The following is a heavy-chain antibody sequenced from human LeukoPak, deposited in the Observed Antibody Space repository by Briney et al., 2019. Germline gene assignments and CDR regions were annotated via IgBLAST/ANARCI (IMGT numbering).Heavy chain of an antibody. CDR1: GGTFSSYA. J-gene: IGHJ4*02. D-gene: IGHD5-12*01. CDR2: IIPILGIA. V-gene: IGHV1-69*04. Sequence: SVKVSCKAPGGTFSSYAISWVRQAPGQGLEWMGRIIPILGIANYAQKFQGRVTITADKSTSTAYMELSSLRSEDTAVYYCAREPLEMATGFSDYWGQGTLVAVSS. CDR3: AREPLEMATGFSDY.